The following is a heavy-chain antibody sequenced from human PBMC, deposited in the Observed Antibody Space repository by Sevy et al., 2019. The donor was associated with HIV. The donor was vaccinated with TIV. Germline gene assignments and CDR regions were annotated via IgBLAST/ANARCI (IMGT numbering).Heavy chain of an antibody. D-gene: IGHD3-22*01. V-gene: IGHV1-24*01. CDR3: AAAREYYEDTSGYLDY. J-gene: IGHJ4*02. Sequence: ASVKVSCKVSGSTVSKLSMHWVRQAPGKGLEWMGRFDPEDGETIYSQKFQGRVTMTEDTSTDTAYMELSSLRSEDTAVYHCAAAREYYEDTSGYLDYWGQGTLVTVSS. CDR2: FDPEDGET. CDR1: GSTVSKLS.